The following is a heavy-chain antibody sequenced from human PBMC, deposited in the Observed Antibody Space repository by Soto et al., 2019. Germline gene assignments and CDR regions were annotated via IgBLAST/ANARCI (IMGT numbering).Heavy chain of an antibody. D-gene: IGHD2-15*01. Sequence: GASVKVSCKASGGTFSSYAISWVRQAPGQGLEWMGGIIPIFGTANYAQKFQGRVTITADESTSTAYMELSSLRSEDTAVYYCARGYCSGGSCYSDNWFDPWGQGTLVTVSS. CDR3: ARGYCSGGSCYSDNWFDP. CDR2: IIPIFGTA. CDR1: GGTFSSYA. J-gene: IGHJ5*02. V-gene: IGHV1-69*13.